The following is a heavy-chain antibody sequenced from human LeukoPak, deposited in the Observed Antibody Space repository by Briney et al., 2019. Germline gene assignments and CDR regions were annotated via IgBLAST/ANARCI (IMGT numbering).Heavy chain of an antibody. D-gene: IGHD2-2*01. CDR2: IYYSGST. V-gene: IGHV4-59*01. J-gene: IGHJ6*03. CDR3: AREYCSSTSGEGPKHHYYYMDV. Sequence: KPSETLSLTCTVSGGSISSYYWSWIRQPPGKGLEWIGYIYYSGSTNYNPSLKSRVTISVDTSKNQFSLKLSSVTAADTAVYYCAREYCSSTSGEGPKHHYYYMDVWGKGTTVTVSS. CDR1: GGSISSYY.